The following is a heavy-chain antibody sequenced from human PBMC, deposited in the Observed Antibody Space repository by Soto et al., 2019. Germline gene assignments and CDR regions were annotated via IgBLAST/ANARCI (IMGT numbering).Heavy chain of an antibody. CDR3: ARGDLGWYRFDP. CDR2: ISAYNGNT. D-gene: IGHD6-19*01. J-gene: IGHJ5*02. Sequence: ASVKVSCKASGYTFTSYCISCVRPSPGQGLEWMGWISAYNGNTNYAQKLQGRVTMTTDTSTSTAYMELRSLRSDDTAVYYCARGDLGWYRFDPWGQGTLVTVSS. CDR1: GYTFTSYC. V-gene: IGHV1-18*01.